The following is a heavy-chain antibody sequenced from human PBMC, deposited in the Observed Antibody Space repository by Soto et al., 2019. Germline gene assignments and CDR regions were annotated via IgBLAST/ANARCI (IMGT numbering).Heavy chain of an antibody. CDR2: MNSDGRSI. J-gene: IGHJ5*02. Sequence: EVQLVESGGGLVQPGGSLRLSCAASGITFSRYWMHWVRQAPGKGLVWVSRMNSDGRSITYADYVKGRFTISRDNAKNTLYLQMHSLRVEDTAVYYCAREGLGMSLSDPWGQATLVTVSS. CDR3: AREGLGMSLSDP. V-gene: IGHV3-74*01. D-gene: IGHD7-27*01. CDR1: GITFSRYW.